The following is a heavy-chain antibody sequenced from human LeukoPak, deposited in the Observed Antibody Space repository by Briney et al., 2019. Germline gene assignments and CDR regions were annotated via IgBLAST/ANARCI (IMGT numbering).Heavy chain of an antibody. V-gene: IGHV4-30-2*03. D-gene: IGHD6-6*01. Sequence: PSETPSLTCTVSGGSISSGGYYWSWIRQPPGKGLEWIGYIYHSGSTYYNPSLKSRVTISVDTSKNQFSLKLSSVTAADTAVYYCARHEPGYSSSSFSPDVWGKGTTVTVSS. CDR2: IYHSGST. J-gene: IGHJ6*04. CDR1: GGSISSGGYY. CDR3: ARHEPGYSSSSFSPDV.